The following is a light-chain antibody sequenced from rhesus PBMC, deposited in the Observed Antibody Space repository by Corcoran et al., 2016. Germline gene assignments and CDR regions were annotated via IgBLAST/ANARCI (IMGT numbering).Light chain of an antibody. CDR3: QQGYSTPWT. J-gene: IGKJ1*01. V-gene: IGKV1-32*03. CDR2: YAN. CDR1: QGITSY. Sequence: DIQMSQSPSSLSASVGDRVTITCRASQGITSYLNWYQQKPGKAPKRLIYYANSLARGVPSMFSGSGSGTAYTLTISSLQPEDFATYYCQQGYSTPWTFGQGTKVEIK.